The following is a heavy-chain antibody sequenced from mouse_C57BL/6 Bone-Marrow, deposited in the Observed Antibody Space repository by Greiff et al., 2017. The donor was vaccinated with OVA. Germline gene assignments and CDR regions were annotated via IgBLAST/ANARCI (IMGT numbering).Heavy chain of an antibody. V-gene: IGHV1-72*01. CDR2: IDPNSGGT. D-gene: IGHD1-1*01. CDR1: GYTFTSYW. Sequence: QVQLKQPGAELVKPGASVKLSCKASGYTFTSYWMHWVKQRPGRGLEWIGRIDPNSGGTKYNEKFKSKATLTVDKPSSTAYMQLSSLTSEDSAVYYCARVAYYYGSSHYAMDYWGQGTSVTVSS. CDR3: ARVAYYYGSSHYAMDY. J-gene: IGHJ4*01.